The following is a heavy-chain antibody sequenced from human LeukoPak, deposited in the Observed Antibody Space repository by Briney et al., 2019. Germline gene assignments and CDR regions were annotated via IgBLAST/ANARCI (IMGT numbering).Heavy chain of an antibody. CDR1: GYSFTSYW. J-gene: IGHJ4*02. Sequence: GESLNISCKGSGYSFTSYWIGWGRQMPGKGLGWGGIIYPGDSDTRYSPSFQGPVTLSDDKSISTAYLQWSSLKASDTAMYYCARATVTTPLDYWGQGTLVTVSS. CDR2: IYPGDSDT. V-gene: IGHV5-51*01. CDR3: ARATVTTPLDY. D-gene: IGHD4-11*01.